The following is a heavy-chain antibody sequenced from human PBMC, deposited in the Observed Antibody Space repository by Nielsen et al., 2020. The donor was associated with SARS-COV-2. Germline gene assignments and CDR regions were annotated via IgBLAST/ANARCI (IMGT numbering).Heavy chain of an antibody. D-gene: IGHD3-22*01. CDR1: GFTFSSYG. CDR3: AKVMIDRPPGYYYYYYGMDV. J-gene: IGHJ6*02. CDR2: ISYDGSNK. V-gene: IGHV3-30*18. Sequence: GGSLRLSCAASGFTFSSYGMHWVRQAPGKGLEWVAVISYDGSNKYYADSVKGRFTISRDNSKNTLYLQMNSLRAEDTAVYYCAKVMIDRPPGYYYYYYGMDVWGQGTTVTVSS.